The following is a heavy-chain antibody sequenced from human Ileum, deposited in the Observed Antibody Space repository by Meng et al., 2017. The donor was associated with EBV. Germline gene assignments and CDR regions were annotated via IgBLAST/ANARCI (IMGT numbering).Heavy chain of an antibody. J-gene: IGHJ5*02. CDR3: ARYGTCGANSFYCFDP. V-gene: IGHV4-34*01. CDR1: DGFFSSYF. Sequence: VLLAQWVAGLLHPSAALALTCGVYDGFFSSYFWSWIRQPPGKGLEWIEEISHTGTSKYNPSLKNRVTISLDTSNNQFSLNLNSVTAADTALYYCARYGTCGANSFYCFDPWGQGTLVTVSS. D-gene: IGHD4-23*01. CDR2: ISHTGTS.